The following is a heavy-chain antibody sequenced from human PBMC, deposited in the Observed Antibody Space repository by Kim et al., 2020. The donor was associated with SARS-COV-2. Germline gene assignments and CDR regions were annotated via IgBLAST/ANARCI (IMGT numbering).Heavy chain of an antibody. CDR2: INHSGST. V-gene: IGHV4-34*01. J-gene: IGHJ4*02. D-gene: IGHD2-2*01. CDR3: ARATSYWGFSDY. CDR1: GGSFSGYY. Sequence: SETLSLTCAVYGGSFSGYYWSWIRQPPGKGLEWIGEINHSGSTNYNPSLKSRVTISVDTSKNQFSLKLSSVTAADTAVYYCARATSYWGFSDYWGQGTLVTVSS.